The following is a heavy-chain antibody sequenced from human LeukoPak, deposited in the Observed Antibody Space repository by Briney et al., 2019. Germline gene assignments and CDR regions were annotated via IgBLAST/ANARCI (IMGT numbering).Heavy chain of an antibody. CDR2: ISGSGDST. J-gene: IGHJ5*02. D-gene: IGHD6-13*01. CDR3: ARDGDGSSWPNWFDP. CDR1: GFTFTSYA. Sequence: PGGSLRLSCAVSGFTFTSYAISWVRQAPGKGLEWVSTISGSGDSTYYADSVKGRFTLSRDKSKNTVYLQMDSLRAEDTAVYYCARDGDGSSWPNWFDPWGQGTLVTVSS. V-gene: IGHV3-23*01.